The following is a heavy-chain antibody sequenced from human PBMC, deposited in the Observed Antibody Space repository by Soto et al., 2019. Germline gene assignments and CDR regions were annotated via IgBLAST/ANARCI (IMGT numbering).Heavy chain of an antibody. V-gene: IGHV3-30-3*01. CDR2: ISYDGSNK. Sequence: VGSLRLSCAASGFTFSSYAMHWVRQAPGKGLEWVAVISYDGSNKYYADSVKGRFTISRDNSKNTLYLQMNSLRAEDTAVYYCARDGIAGNGGFDYWGQGTLVTVSS. CDR3: ARDGIAGNGGFDY. CDR1: GFTFSSYA. J-gene: IGHJ4*02. D-gene: IGHD6-13*01.